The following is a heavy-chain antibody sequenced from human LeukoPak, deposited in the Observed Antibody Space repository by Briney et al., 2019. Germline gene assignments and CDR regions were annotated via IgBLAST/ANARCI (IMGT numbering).Heavy chain of an antibody. Sequence: SVKVSCKASGGTFSSYAISWVRQAPGQGLEWMGRIIPIFGTANYAQKFQGRVTITTDESTSTAYMELGSLRSEDTAVYYCARSGAAAGPYFDYWGQGTLVTVSS. CDR1: GGTFSSYA. CDR2: IIPIFGTA. V-gene: IGHV1-69*05. J-gene: IGHJ4*02. D-gene: IGHD6-13*01. CDR3: ARSGAAAGPYFDY.